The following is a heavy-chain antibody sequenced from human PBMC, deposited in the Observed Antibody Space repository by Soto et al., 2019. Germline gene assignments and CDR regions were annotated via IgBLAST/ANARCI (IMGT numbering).Heavy chain of an antibody. CDR1: GGTFSSYA. V-gene: IGHV1-69*13. J-gene: IGHJ6*02. CDR3: ASTYYDFWSGYYQVAPHQIYYGMDV. D-gene: IGHD3-3*01. CDR2: IIPIFGTA. Sequence: SVKVSCKASGGTFSSYAISWVRQAPGQGLEWMGGIIPIFGTANYAQKFQGRVTITADESTSTAYIELSSLRSEDTVVYYCASTYYDFWSGYYQVAPHQIYYGMDVWGQGTTVTVSS.